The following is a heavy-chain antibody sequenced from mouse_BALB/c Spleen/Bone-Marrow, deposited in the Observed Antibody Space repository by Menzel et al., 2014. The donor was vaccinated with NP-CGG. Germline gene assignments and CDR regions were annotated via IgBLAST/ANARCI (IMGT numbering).Heavy chain of an antibody. D-gene: IGHD2-3*01. CDR3: ARSDGYRALDY. V-gene: IGHV1-82*01. CDR2: IYPGDGDT. J-gene: IGHJ4*01. Sequence: VQGVESGPELVKPGASVKISCKASGYAFSSSWMNWVKQRPGQGLEWIGRIYPGDGDTHYNGKFKGKATLTADKSSSTAYMHLSSLTSVDSAVYFCARSDGYRALDYWGQGTSVTVSS. CDR1: GYAFSSSW.